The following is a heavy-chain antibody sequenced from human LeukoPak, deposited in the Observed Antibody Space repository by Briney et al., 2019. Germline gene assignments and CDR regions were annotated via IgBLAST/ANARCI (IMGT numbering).Heavy chain of an antibody. CDR3: ARDRFVNWFAP. Sequence: PSETLSLTCTVSGGSISSYYWSWIRQPPGKGLEWIGYIYYSGSTNYNPSLKSRVTISVDTSKNQFSLKLSSVTAAHTAGYYCARDRFVNWFAPWGEGTLVTVSS. CDR1: GGSISSYY. CDR2: IYYSGST. J-gene: IGHJ5*02. V-gene: IGHV4-59*01.